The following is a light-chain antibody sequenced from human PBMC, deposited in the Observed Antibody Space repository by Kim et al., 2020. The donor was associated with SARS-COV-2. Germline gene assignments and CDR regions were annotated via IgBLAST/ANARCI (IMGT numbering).Light chain of an antibody. V-gene: IGKV1D-12*01. Sequence: DIQMTQSPSFVSASIGDRVTITCRASHDISTSVAWYQQRPGRAPKLLIYAASSLQSGVPSRFSGSGSGTTFSLTISSLQPEDFAIYYCQQINTFPSTFGQGTRLKIK. CDR2: AAS. CDR1: HDISTS. J-gene: IGKJ5*01. CDR3: QQINTFPST.